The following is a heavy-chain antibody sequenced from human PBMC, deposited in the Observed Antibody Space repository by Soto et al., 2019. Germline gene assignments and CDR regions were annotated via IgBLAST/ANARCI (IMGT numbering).Heavy chain of an antibody. CDR3: ARVLRHDYGDYEVETYYYYYGMDV. V-gene: IGHV3-30-3*01. CDR1: GFTFSSYA. Sequence: GGSLRLSCAASGFTFSSYAMHWVRQAPGKGLEWVAVISYDGSNKYYADSVKGRFTISRDNSKNTLYLQMNSLRAEDTAVYYCARVLRHDYGDYEVETYYYYYGMDVWGQGTTVTVSS. J-gene: IGHJ6*02. D-gene: IGHD4-17*01. CDR2: ISYDGSNK.